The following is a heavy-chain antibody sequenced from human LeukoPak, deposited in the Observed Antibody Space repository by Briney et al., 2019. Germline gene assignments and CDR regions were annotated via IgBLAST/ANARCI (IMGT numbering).Heavy chain of an antibody. Sequence: GGSLRLSCAASGITFDDYAMHWVRQVPGKGLEWVSGITWNSGDIDYADSVKGRFTISRDNAKNSLYLQMNSLRVEDTAFYYCAKQGEPDFFDYWGQGTLVTVSS. CDR3: AKQGEPDFFDY. V-gene: IGHV3-9*01. D-gene: IGHD1-14*01. CDR2: ITWNSGDI. CDR1: GITFDDYA. J-gene: IGHJ4*02.